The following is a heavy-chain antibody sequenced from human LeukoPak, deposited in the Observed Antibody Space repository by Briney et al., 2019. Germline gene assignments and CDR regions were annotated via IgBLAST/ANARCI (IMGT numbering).Heavy chain of an antibody. V-gene: IGHV3-30*02. D-gene: IGHD2-2*01. CDR3: ASGRYCSSTSCYEPLDI. CDR2: IRYDGSNK. CDR1: GFTFSSYG. J-gene: IGHJ3*02. Sequence: GGSLRLSCAASGFTFSSYGMHWVRQAPGKGLEWVAFIRYDGSNKYYADSVKGRFTISRDNSRNTLYLQMNSLRAEDTAVYYCASGRYCSSTSCYEPLDIWGQGTMVTVSS.